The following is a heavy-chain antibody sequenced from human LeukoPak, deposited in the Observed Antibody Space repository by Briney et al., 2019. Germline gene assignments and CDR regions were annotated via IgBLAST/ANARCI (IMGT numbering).Heavy chain of an antibody. V-gene: IGHV4-39*02. CDR3: AREMGVVPAHGIAV. CDR2: IYYSGST. J-gene: IGHJ6*02. D-gene: IGHD2-15*01. Sequence: SETLSLTCIVSGGSISSISSNTYHWGWIRQPPGKGLEWIGSIYYSGSTYYNPSLKSRVTISVDTSKNQFSLKLSSVTAADTALYYCAREMGVVPAHGIAVWGQGTTVTVSS. CDR1: GGSISSISSNTYH.